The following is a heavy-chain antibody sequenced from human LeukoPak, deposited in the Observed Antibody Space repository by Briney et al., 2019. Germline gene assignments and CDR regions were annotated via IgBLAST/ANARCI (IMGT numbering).Heavy chain of an antibody. V-gene: IGHV1-18*04. CDR1: GYTFTSYG. Sequence: GASVKVSCKASGYTFTSYGTSWVRQAPGQGLEWMGWISAYNGNTTYAQKLQGRVTMTTDTSTSTAYMELRSLRSDDTAVYYCARDRRSGGLKGSNWFDPWGQGTLVTVSS. D-gene: IGHD3-10*01. J-gene: IGHJ5*02. CDR3: ARDRRSGGLKGSNWFDP. CDR2: ISAYNGNT.